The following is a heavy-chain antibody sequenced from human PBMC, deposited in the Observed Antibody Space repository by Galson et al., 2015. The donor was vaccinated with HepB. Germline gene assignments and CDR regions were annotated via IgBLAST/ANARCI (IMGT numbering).Heavy chain of an antibody. D-gene: IGHD6-13*01. CDR3: ARHMAAAGPYYYYYMDV. V-gene: IGHV4-39*01. J-gene: IGHJ6*03. CDR2: IHNGGTT. CDR1: GGSVSSTSDS. Sequence: SATLSLTCIVSGGSVSSTSDSWGWFRQPPGKGLEWIATIHNGGTTYYNPSLLSRVTISVDTSKNQLTLKLSSVATADTAFYYCARHMAAAGPYYYYYMDVWGRGTTVTVSS.